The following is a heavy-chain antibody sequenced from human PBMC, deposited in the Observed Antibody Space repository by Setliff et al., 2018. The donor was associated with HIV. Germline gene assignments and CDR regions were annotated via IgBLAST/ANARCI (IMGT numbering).Heavy chain of an antibody. J-gene: IGHJ5*02. CDR2: IYYSGST. Sequence: SETLSLTCNVSGGSIGSGGYYWSWIRQHPGKGLEWIGYIYYSGSTYYNPSFKRRLSISVDTSKNQFSLKLSSVTAADTAVYYCARSTYYFDSSGYKYNWFDPWGQGTRVTVSS. CDR1: GGSIGSGGYY. CDR3: ARSTYYFDSSGYKYNWFDP. D-gene: IGHD3-22*01. V-gene: IGHV4-31*03.